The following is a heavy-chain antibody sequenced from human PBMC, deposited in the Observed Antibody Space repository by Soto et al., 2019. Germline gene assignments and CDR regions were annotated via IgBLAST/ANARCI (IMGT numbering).Heavy chain of an antibody. J-gene: IGHJ4*02. CDR1: GGSISSSSYY. V-gene: IGHV4-39*01. Sequence: PSETLSLTCTVSGGSISSSSYYWGWIRQPPGKGLEWIGSIYYSGSTYYNPSLKSRVTISVDTSKNQFSLKLSSVTAADTAVYYCATKPGIAAAGTFDYWGQGTLVTVSS. D-gene: IGHD6-13*01. CDR2: IYYSGST. CDR3: ATKPGIAAAGTFDY.